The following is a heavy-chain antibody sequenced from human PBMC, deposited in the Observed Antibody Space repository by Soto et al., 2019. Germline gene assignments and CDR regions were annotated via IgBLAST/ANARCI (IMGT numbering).Heavy chain of an antibody. CDR1: GGSISSYY. CDR3: ARDGGIAAAGTHSAFDI. V-gene: IGHV4-59*01. D-gene: IGHD6-13*01. J-gene: IGHJ3*02. Sequence: SETLSLTCTVSGGSISSYYWSWIRQPPGKGLERIGYIYYSGSTNYNPSLKSRVTISVDTSKNQFSLKLSSVTAADTAVYYCARDGGIAAAGTHSAFDIWGQGTMVTVSS. CDR2: IYYSGST.